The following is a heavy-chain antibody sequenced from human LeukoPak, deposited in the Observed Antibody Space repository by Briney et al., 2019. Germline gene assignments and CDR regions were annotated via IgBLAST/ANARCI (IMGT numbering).Heavy chain of an antibody. Sequence: SETLSLTCTVSGGSISSYYWSWIRQPAGKGLEWIGRIYISGSTNYNPSLKSRVTMSVDTSKDQFSLKLNSVTAADTAVYYCARSHDSSGYYHPFDYWGQGTLVTVSS. CDR1: GGSISSYY. CDR3: ARSHDSSGYYHPFDY. V-gene: IGHV4-4*07. D-gene: IGHD3-22*01. CDR2: IYISGST. J-gene: IGHJ4*02.